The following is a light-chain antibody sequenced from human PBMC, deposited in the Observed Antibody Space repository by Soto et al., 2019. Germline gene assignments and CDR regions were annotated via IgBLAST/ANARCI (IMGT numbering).Light chain of an antibody. CDR1: QSVSSNY. Sequence: EVVLTQSPGTLSLSPGESATLSCRASQSVSSNYLAWYQQKPGQAPRLLIYGVSTRATGIPDRFSGSGSGTDFSLTISRLETEDFALYYCQQYFTPPLTFGGGTKVEIK. J-gene: IGKJ4*01. V-gene: IGKV3-20*01. CDR3: QQYFTPPLT. CDR2: GVS.